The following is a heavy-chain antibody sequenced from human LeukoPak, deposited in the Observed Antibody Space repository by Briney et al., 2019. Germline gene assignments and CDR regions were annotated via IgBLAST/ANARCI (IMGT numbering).Heavy chain of an antibody. D-gene: IGHD4-17*01. V-gene: IGHV4-39*07. J-gene: IGHJ4*02. Sequence: SETLSLTCTISGGSITSTTYSWGWIRQPPGKGLEWIGNISYTGNTYYNPSLKSRVTLSVDTSKNQFSLKLSSVTAADTAVYYCARGDVYGDYVLSFDYWGQGTLVTVSS. CDR2: ISYTGNT. CDR3: ARGDVYGDYVLSFDY. CDR1: GGSITSTTYS.